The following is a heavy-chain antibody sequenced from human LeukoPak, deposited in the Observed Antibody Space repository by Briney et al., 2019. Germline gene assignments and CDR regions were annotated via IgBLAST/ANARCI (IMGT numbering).Heavy chain of an antibody. V-gene: IGHV3-11*01. J-gene: IGHJ4*02. CDR2: ISFSGSPT. CDR1: GFTFSDYY. CDR3: ARDRAYYYDSSSYYYFDH. D-gene: IGHD3-22*01. Sequence: GGSLRLSCAASGFTFSDYYMSWIRQAPGKGLEWVSYISFSGSPTQYADSVKGRFTISRDNAKNSLYLQMNSLRDEDTAVYYCARDRAYYYDSSSYYYFDHWGQGTLVTVSS.